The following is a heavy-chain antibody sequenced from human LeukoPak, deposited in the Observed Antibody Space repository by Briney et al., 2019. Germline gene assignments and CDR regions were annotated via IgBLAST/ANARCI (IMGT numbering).Heavy chain of an antibody. CDR1: GGSISSYY. J-gene: IGHJ4*02. CDR3: ARGLPHYYDSSGYYRD. Sequence: PSETLSLTCTVSGGSISSYYWSWIRQPPGKGLEWIGYIYYSGSTYYNPSLKSRVTISVDTSKNQFSLKLSSVTAADTAVYYCARGLPHYYDSSGYYRDWGQGTLVTVSS. V-gene: IGHV4-59*12. CDR2: IYYSGST. D-gene: IGHD3-22*01.